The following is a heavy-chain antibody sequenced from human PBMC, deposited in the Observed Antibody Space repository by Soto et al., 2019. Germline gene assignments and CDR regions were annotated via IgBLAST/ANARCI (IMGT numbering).Heavy chain of an antibody. CDR1: GYTFTGYY. V-gene: IGHV1-2*04. D-gene: IGHD6-13*01. CDR3: ARMRATAAAGTAAFDI. Sequence: GASVKVSCKASGYTFTGYYMHWVRQAPGQGLEWMGWINPNSGGTNYAQKLQGWVTMTRDTSISTAYMELSRLRSDDTAVYYCARMRATAAAGTAAFDIWGQGTMVTVSS. CDR2: INPNSGGT. J-gene: IGHJ3*02.